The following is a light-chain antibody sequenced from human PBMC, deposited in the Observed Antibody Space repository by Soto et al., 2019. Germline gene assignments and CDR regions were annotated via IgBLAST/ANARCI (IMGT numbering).Light chain of an antibody. J-gene: IGKJ3*01. CDR2: DAS. V-gene: IGKV1-33*01. CDR3: QQYDDLPFT. CDR1: QDISNF. Sequence: DIQMTQSPSSLSASVGDRVTVTCHASQDISNFLNWYQQKPGRAPRLLIYDASNLETGVPSRFSGSGSGTHFTFTITSLQPEDFATYYCQQYDDLPFTFGPGT.